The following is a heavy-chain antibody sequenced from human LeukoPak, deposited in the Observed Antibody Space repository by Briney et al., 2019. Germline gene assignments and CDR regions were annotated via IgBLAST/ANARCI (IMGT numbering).Heavy chain of an antibody. CDR2: INPNSGGT. D-gene: IGHD3-10*01. CDR1: GYTFTGYY. Sequence: ASVKVSCKASGYTFTGYYMHWVRQAPGQGLEWMGWINPNSGGTNYAQKFQGRVTMTRDTSISTAYMELSRLRSDDTAVYYCARLRDRFMALDYWGQGTLVTVSS. V-gene: IGHV1-2*02. J-gene: IGHJ4*02. CDR3: ARLRDRFMALDY.